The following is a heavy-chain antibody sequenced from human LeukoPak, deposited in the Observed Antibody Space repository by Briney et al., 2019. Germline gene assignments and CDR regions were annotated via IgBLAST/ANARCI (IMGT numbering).Heavy chain of an antibody. D-gene: IGHD4-17*01. CDR2: ISNDGSEK. Sequence: GGSLRLSCAASGFTFSNYGIYWVRQAPGKGLEWVAVISNDGSEKYYADSVRGRFTISRDNSKKTVYLQMNSLKAEDTAVCYCAKEGRYGDYFGYWGQGTLVTVSS. CDR3: AKEGRYGDYFGY. V-gene: IGHV3-30*18. CDR1: GFTFSNYG. J-gene: IGHJ4*02.